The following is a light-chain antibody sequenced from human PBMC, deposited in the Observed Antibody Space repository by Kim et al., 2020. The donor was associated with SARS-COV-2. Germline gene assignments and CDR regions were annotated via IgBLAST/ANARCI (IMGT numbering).Light chain of an antibody. CDR1: QGLANN. Sequence: ASVGDRVIITCRASQGLANNLVWFQQKPGKAPKSLIYAASSLESGVPSRFSGSGSGTEFTLTISSLQPEDYATYYCQQYDVYPRTFGQGTKVEIK. V-gene: IGKV1-16*01. J-gene: IGKJ1*01. CDR3: QQYDVYPRT. CDR2: AAS.